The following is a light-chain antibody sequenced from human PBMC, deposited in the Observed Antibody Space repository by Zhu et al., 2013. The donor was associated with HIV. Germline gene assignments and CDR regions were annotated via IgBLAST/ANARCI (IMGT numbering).Light chain of an antibody. J-gene: IGLJ3*02. CDR3: QVWDNSSDHPV. V-gene: IGLV3-21*04. CDR2: DDS. CDR1: NIGSKS. Sequence: SYELTQPPSVSVAPGKTARITCGGNNIGSKSVHWYQQKSGQAPVLVIYDDSDRPSGIPERFSGSNSGNTATLTISRVEAGDEADYYCQVWDNSSDHPVFGGGTKLTVL.